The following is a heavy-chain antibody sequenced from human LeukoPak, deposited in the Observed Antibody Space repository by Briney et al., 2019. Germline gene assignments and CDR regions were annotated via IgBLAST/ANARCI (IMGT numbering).Heavy chain of an antibody. CDR2: ISTSGGST. D-gene: IGHD3-16*01. Sequence: GGSLRLSCSASGFTFSRYAMLWVHQAPGKGLEYVSAISTSGGSTYYADSVKGRFTISRDNSKNTLYLQMSSLRDEDTAVYYCVGGFYWGQGTLVTVSS. J-gene: IGHJ4*02. V-gene: IGHV3-64D*06. CDR1: GFTFSRYA. CDR3: VGGFY.